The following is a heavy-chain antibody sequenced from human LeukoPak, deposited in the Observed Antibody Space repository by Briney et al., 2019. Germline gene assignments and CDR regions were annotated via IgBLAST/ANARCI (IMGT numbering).Heavy chain of an antibody. CDR2: INHSGST. CDR1: GGSFSGYY. Sequence: SETLSLTCAVYGGSFSGYYWSWIRQPPGKGLEWIGEINHSGSTNYNPSLKSRVTISVDTSKNQFSLKLSSVTAEDTAVYYCARDGVATALPYYFDYWGQGTLVTVSS. J-gene: IGHJ4*02. CDR3: ARDGVATALPYYFDY. D-gene: IGHD3-16*01. V-gene: IGHV4-34*01.